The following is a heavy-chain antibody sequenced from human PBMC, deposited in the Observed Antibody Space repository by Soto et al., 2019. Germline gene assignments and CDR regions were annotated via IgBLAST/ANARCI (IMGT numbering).Heavy chain of an antibody. Sequence: QVQLQESGPGLVKPSQTLSLTCTVSGGSISSGGYYWSWIRQHPGKGLEWIGYIYYSGSTYYNPSLKSRVTISVDTSKNQFSLKLSSVTAADTAVYYCARTARAAAGTFYYYYGMDVWGQGTTVTVSS. CDR1: GGSISSGGYY. J-gene: IGHJ6*02. CDR2: IYYSGST. D-gene: IGHD6-13*01. CDR3: ARTARAAAGTFYYYYGMDV. V-gene: IGHV4-31*03.